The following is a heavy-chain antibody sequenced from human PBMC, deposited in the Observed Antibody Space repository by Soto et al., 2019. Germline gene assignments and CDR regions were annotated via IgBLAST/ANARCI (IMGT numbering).Heavy chain of an antibody. D-gene: IGHD3-10*01. V-gene: IGHV1-46*01. CDR1: GYTFTSYY. CDR2: INPSGGST. CDR3: ARGLFGGITMVRGVLGWFDP. Sequence: ASVKVSCKASGYTFTSYYMHWVRQAPGQGLEWMGIINPSGGSTSYAQKFQGRVTMTRDTSTSTVYMELSSLRSEDTAVYYCARGLFGGITMVRGVLGWFDPWGQGTLVTVS. J-gene: IGHJ5*02.